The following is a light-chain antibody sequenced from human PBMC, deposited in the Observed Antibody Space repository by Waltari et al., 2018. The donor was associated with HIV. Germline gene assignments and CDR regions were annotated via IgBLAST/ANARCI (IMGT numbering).Light chain of an antibody. J-gene: IGLJ3*02. CDR3: SAWDNTLNGWV. V-gene: IGLV10-54*04. Sequence: QAGLPQPPSLSVGLGQTATRPCTGDTNTVSAQGTARMQHHQGHPPKVFTHRNNNRASGVSEKFSAFRSGKTAFLTITGLRPEDEADYFCSAWDNTLNGWVFGGGTQLTVL. CDR1: TNTVSAQG. CDR2: RNN.